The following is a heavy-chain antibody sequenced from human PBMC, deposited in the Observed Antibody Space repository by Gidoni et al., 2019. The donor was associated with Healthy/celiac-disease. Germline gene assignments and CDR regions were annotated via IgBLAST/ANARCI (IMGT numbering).Heavy chain of an antibody. CDR1: GVTFSSYS. Sequence: EVQLVESGGGLVKPGGSLRLSCAASGVTFSSYSMNWIRQAPGKGLEWVSSISSSSSYIYYADSVKGRFTISRDNAKNSLYLQMNSLRAEDTAVYYCASAYSNYDAWGVREPRGANDAFDIWGQGTMVTVSS. CDR2: ISSSSSYI. D-gene: IGHD4-4*01. CDR3: ASAYSNYDAWGVREPRGANDAFDI. V-gene: IGHV3-21*01. J-gene: IGHJ3*02.